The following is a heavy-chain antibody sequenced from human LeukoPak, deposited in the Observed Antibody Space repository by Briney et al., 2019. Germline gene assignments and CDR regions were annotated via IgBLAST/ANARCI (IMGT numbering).Heavy chain of an antibody. CDR3: ASEKGDFLDAFDI. Sequence: PGGSLRLSCAASGFTFSSYAMHWVRQAPGKGLEWVAVISYDGSNKYYADSVKGRFTISRDNSKNTLYLQMNSLRAEDTAVYYCASEKGDFLDAFDIWGQGTMVTVSS. CDR1: GFTFSSYA. J-gene: IGHJ3*02. D-gene: IGHD3-16*01. V-gene: IGHV3-30-3*01. CDR2: ISYDGSNK.